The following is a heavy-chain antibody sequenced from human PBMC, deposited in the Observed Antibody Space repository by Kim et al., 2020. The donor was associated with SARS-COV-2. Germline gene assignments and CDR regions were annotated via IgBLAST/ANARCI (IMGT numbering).Heavy chain of an antibody. J-gene: IGHJ6*01. D-gene: IGHD2-21*02. CDR3: GVGRLLARLDV. CDR1: GDTFNNYS. CDR2: IIPVFRTE. Sequence: SVKVSCTASGDTFNNYSVSWVRQDPGQGPEWMGGIIPVFRTEHYAQKFQGRITITAAESTTTTHMELTSLRFDDTTLYYCGVGRLLARLDVLRHGST. V-gene: IGHV1-69*13.